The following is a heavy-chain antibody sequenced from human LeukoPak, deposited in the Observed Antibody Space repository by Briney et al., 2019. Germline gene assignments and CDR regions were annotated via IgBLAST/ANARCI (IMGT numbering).Heavy chain of an antibody. CDR1: GFTFSSYG. CDR3: AKDSPNCSSTSCYPGWFDP. D-gene: IGHD2-2*01. Sequence: GGSLRLSCAASGFTFSSYGMHWVRQAPGKGLEWVAVIWYDGSNKYYADSVKGRFTISRDNSKSTLYLQMNRLRAEDTAVYYCAKDSPNCSSTSCYPGWFDPWGQGTLVTVSS. CDR2: IWYDGSNK. V-gene: IGHV3-33*06. J-gene: IGHJ5*02.